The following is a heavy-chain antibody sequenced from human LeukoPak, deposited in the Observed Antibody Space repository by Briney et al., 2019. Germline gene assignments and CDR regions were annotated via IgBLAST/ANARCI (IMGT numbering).Heavy chain of an antibody. V-gene: IGHV3-49*04. CDR1: GFTFGDYA. D-gene: IGHD2-2*01. CDR2: IRSKAYGGTT. CDR3: TRVGDIVVVPAALWFDY. J-gene: IGHJ4*02. Sequence: PGRSLRLSCTASGFTFGDYAMGWVRQAPGKGLEWVGFIRSKAYGGTTEYAASVKGRFTISRDDSKSIAYLQMNSLKTEDTAVYYCTRVGDIVVVPAALWFDYWGQGTLVTVSS.